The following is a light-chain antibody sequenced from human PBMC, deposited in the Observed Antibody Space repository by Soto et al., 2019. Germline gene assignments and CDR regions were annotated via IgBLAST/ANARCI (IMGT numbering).Light chain of an antibody. CDR2: GNS. V-gene: IGLV1-40*01. J-gene: IGLJ2*01. Sequence: QSVLTQPPSVSGAPGQRVTISCTGSSSNIGAGYDVHWYQQLPGTAPKLLIYGNSNRPSGVPDRFSGSKSGTSASLAITGLQAEDEADYYCAAWDDRLNGVVFGGGTKLTVL. CDR1: SSNIGAGYD. CDR3: AAWDDRLNGVV.